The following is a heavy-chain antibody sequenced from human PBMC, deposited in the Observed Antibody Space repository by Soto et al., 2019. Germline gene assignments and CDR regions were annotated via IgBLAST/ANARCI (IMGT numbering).Heavy chain of an antibody. CDR1: GYTFTNDA. CDR2: INAGNGNT. Sequence: XAVQVSYKASGYTFTNDAMHLVRQAPGQRLEWMGWINAGNGNTKYSQKFQGRVTITRDTSASTAYMELSSLRSEDTAVYYCDRFLEWFPLDDWGQGTLVTVSS. CDR3: DRFLEWFPLDD. V-gene: IGHV1-3*01. J-gene: IGHJ4*02. D-gene: IGHD3-3*01.